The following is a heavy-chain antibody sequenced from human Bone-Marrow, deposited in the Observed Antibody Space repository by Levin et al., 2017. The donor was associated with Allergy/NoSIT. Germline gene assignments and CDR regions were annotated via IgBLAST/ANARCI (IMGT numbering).Heavy chain of an antibody. CDR2: ISATASHK. D-gene: IGHD2-15*01. CDR3: ARIRNGYSLGDVSDS. CDR1: GFTFSNYE. V-gene: IGHV3-48*03. J-gene: IGHJ3*02. Sequence: GESLKISCVVSGFTFSNYEMSWVRQAPGEGLEWVSYISATASHKYYADSVKGRFTVSRDNVKSSMYLDLNALRVEDTAVYYCARIRNGYSLGDVSDSWGHGTMVIVSS.